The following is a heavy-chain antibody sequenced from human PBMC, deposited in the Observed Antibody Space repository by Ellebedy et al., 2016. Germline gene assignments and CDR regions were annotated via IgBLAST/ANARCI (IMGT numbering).Heavy chain of an antibody. Sequence: GGSLRLSXAISGITFSDHCMNWVRQAPGKGLEWVANIKQDGSDKHYIDSVKGRFTISRDNAKNSLYLQMNSLRAEDTAVYYCAALKTDTCYRPSGNWGPGTLVTVSS. CDR2: IKQDGSDK. V-gene: IGHV3-7*01. D-gene: IGHD2/OR15-2a*01. CDR1: GITFSDHC. J-gene: IGHJ4*02. CDR3: AALKTDTCYRPSGN.